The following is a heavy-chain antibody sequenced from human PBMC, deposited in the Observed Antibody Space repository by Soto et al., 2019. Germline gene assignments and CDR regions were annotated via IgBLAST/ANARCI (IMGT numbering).Heavy chain of an antibody. CDR3: ARNTKSAAGADYYALDV. J-gene: IGHJ6*02. Sequence: GGSLRLSCAASGFTFGDRYMSWIRQAPGKGLEWVSYISSSGFTIYYADSVKGRFTISRDNAKNSLYLQMSSLRAEDTAVYYCARNTKSAAGADYYALDVWGHGTTVTVSS. V-gene: IGHV3-11*01. CDR2: ISSSGFTI. CDR1: GFTFGDRY. D-gene: IGHD4-17*01.